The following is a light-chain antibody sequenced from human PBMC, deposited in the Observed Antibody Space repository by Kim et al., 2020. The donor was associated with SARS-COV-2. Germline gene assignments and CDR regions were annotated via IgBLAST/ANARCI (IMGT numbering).Light chain of an antibody. Sequence: VSGAGERTARISCGGNKMGSKNVHWYQKKGGPALVLVIYRGKHRPWGIPERFSGSNSENTATLTISRAQAGDEADYYCPVWSSSAVFGTGTQVTVL. CDR1: KMGSKN. CDR2: RGK. CDR3: PVWSSSAV. V-gene: IGLV3-9*01. J-gene: IGLJ1*01.